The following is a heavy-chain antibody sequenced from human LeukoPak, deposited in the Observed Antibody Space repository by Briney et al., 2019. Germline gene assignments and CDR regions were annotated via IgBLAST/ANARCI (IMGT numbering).Heavy chain of an antibody. Sequence: SETLSFTCTVSGGSISRGGYYGSWIRQHPGKGLEWIGYIYYSGSTYYNPSLKSRLTISVDTSKNQFSLKLSSVTAADTAVYYCAKGGAHYYDSTFDYWGQGTLVTVSS. CDR1: GGSISRGGYY. J-gene: IGHJ4*02. V-gene: IGHV4-31*03. CDR3: AKGGAHYYDSTFDY. D-gene: IGHD3-22*01. CDR2: IYYSGST.